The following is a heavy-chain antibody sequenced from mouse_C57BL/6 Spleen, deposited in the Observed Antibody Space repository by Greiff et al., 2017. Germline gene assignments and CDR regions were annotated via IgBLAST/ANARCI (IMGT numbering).Heavy chain of an antibody. V-gene: IGHV1-64*01. CDR3: ARNDGYYQAWFAY. CDR2: IHPNSGST. J-gene: IGHJ3*01. CDR1: GYTFTSYW. Sequence: QVQLQQPGAELVKPGASVKLSCKASGYTFTSYWMHWVKQRPGQGLEWIGMIHPNSGSTNYNEKFKSKATLTVDKSSSTAYMQLSSLTSEDSAVYDCARNDGYYQAWFAYWGQGTLVTVSA. D-gene: IGHD2-3*01.